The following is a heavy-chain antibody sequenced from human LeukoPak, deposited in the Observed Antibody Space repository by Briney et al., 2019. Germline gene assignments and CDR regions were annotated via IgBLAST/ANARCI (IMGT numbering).Heavy chain of an antibody. D-gene: IGHD5-12*01. CDR2: INAGNGNT. V-gene: IGHV1-3*01. J-gene: IGHJ4*02. CDR3: ARARLPYYFDY. Sequence: ASVKVSCKASGYTFTSYAMHWVRQAPGQRPEWMGWINAGNGNTKYSQKFQGRVTITRDTSASTAYMELSSLRSEDTAVYYCARARLPYYFDYWGQGTLVTVSS. CDR1: GYTFTSYA.